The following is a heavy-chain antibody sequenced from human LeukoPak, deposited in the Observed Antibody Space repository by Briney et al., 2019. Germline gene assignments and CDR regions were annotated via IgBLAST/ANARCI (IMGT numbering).Heavy chain of an antibody. CDR2: ISAYTGNT. J-gene: IGHJ4*02. CDR3: ARDLGRVGRGNDY. V-gene: IGHV1-18*01. D-gene: IGHD3-16*01. CDR1: GYTFIIYG. Sequence: ASVKVSCKASGYTFIIYGISWVRQAPGQGLEWMGWISAYTGNTNYAQKLQGRVTMTTDTSTSTAYMELRSLRFDDTAVYYCARDLGRVGRGNDYWGQGTLVTVPS.